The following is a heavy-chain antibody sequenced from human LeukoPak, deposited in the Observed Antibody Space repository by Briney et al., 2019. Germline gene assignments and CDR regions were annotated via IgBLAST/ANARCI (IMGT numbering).Heavy chain of an antibody. CDR1: GGSISSYY. Sequence: PSETLSLTCTVSGGSISSYYWSWIRQPPGKGLEWIGYIYYSGSTNYNPSLKSRVTISVDTSKNQFSLKLSSVTAADTAVYYCARDGDSSGHFSIGDDAFDIWGQGTMVTVSS. D-gene: IGHD3-22*01. J-gene: IGHJ3*02. CDR2: IYYSGST. V-gene: IGHV4-59*01. CDR3: ARDGDSSGHFSIGDDAFDI.